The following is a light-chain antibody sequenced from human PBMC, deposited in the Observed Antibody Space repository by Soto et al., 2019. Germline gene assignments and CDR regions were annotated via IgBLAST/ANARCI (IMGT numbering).Light chain of an antibody. CDR2: EVT. Sequence: QSVLTQPASVSGSPGQSITISCTATSSVVDNYNFVSWYQHHPGKAPKLMIYEVTRRPSGVSSRFSGSKSGNTASLTISGLQAEDEADYYCSSYTSSGTHVFGTGT. CDR1: SSVVDNYNF. V-gene: IGLV2-14*01. CDR3: SSYTSSGTHV. J-gene: IGLJ1*01.